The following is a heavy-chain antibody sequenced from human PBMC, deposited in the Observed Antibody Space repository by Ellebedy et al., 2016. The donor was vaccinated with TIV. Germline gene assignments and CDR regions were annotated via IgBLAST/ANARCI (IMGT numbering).Heavy chain of an antibody. Sequence: SETLSLXXAVYGGSFSGYYWSWIRQPSGKGLEWIGEINHSGSTNYNPSLKSRVTISVDTSKNQFSLKLSSVTAADTAVYYCATRVNWFDPWGQGTLVTVSS. CDR3: ATRVNWFDP. J-gene: IGHJ5*02. CDR2: INHSGST. CDR1: GGSFSGYY. V-gene: IGHV4-34*01.